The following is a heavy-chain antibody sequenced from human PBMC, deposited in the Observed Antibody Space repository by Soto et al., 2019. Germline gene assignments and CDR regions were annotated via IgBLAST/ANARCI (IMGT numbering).Heavy chain of an antibody. J-gene: IGHJ4*02. Sequence: EVQLMESGGGLVKPGGSLRLSCAASGFTLTNAWMSWVRQAPGKGLEWVGRIKSKSDGGTTDYGAPVKGRFTISRDDSKNTLYLQMDSLKAEDTAIYYCTSFVVPVAIIWHDYWGQGTLVTVSS. CDR1: GFTLTNAW. CDR2: IKSKSDGGTT. CDR3: TSFVVPVAIIWHDY. V-gene: IGHV3-15*01. D-gene: IGHD2-2*02.